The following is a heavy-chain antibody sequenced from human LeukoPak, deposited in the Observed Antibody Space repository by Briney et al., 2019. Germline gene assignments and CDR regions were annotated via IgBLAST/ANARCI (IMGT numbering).Heavy chain of an antibody. CDR2: ISGSGGST. D-gene: IGHD2-2*01. CDR3: AKGRRVVVD. CDR1: GFTFSSYA. V-gene: IGHV3-23*01. J-gene: IGHJ4*02. Sequence: QSGGSLRLSCAASGFTFSSYAMSWVRQAPEKGLEWVSAISGSGGSTYYADSVKGRFTISRDNSKNTLYLQTNSLRAEDTAVYYCAKGRRVVVDWGQGTLVTVSS.